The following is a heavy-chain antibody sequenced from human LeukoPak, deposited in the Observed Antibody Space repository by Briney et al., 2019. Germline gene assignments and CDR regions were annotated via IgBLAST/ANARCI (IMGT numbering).Heavy chain of an antibody. CDR2: ISWNSGSI. Sequence: PGGSLRLSCAASGFTLDDYAMHWVRQAPGKGLEWVSGISWNSGSIGYADSVKGRFTISRDNAKNTLYLQMNSLRAEDTAVYYCAKGGIVGTTQPYFDYWGQGTLVTVSS. CDR1: GFTLDDYA. V-gene: IGHV3-9*01. CDR3: AKGGIVGTTQPYFDY. D-gene: IGHD1-26*01. J-gene: IGHJ4*02.